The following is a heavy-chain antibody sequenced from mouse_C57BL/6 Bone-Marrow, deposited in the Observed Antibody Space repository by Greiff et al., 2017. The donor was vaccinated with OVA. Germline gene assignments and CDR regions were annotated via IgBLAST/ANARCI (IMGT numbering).Heavy chain of an antibody. Sequence: QVHVKQSGPELVKPGASVKISCKASGYAFSSSWMNWVKQRPGKGLEWIGRIYPGDGDTNYNGKFKGKATLTADKSSSTAYMQLSSLTSEDSAVYFCASPSNWPYYFDYWGQGTTLTVSS. J-gene: IGHJ2*01. CDR3: ASPSNWPYYFDY. V-gene: IGHV1-82*01. D-gene: IGHD4-1*01. CDR1: GYAFSSSW. CDR2: IYPGDGDT.